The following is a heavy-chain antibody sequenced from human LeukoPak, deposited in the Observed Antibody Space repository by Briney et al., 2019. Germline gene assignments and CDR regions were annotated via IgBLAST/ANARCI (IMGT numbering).Heavy chain of an antibody. V-gene: IGHV3-23*01. D-gene: IGHD6-19*01. CDR1: GFTFSSSA. Sequence: GGSLRLSCAASGFTFSSSAMSWVRQAPGKGLEWVSAINGGGGSTYCADSVKGRFTISRDNSKNTLYLQMNSPRAEDTAVYYCAKAPGGAVAYWGQGTLVTVSS. CDR3: AKAPGGAVAY. CDR2: INGGGGST. J-gene: IGHJ4*02.